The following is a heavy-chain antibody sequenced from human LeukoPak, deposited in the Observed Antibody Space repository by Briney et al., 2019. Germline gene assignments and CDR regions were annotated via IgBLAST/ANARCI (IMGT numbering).Heavy chain of an antibody. CDR3: ATVGARFSAARFDY. V-gene: IGHV1-2*02. D-gene: IGHD2-2*01. CDR2: INPNSGGT. CDR1: GYTFTNYA. Sequence: GASVKVSCKASGYTFTNYAISWVRQAPGQGLEWMGWINPNSGGTNYAQKFQGRVTMTRDTSISTAYMELSRLRSDDTAVYYCATVGARFSAARFDYWGQGTLVTVSS. J-gene: IGHJ4*02.